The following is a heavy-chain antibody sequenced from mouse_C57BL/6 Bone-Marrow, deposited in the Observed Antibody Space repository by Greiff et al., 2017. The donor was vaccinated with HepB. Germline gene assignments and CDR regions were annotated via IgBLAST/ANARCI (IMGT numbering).Heavy chain of an antibody. CDR1: GYTFTSYW. J-gene: IGHJ1*03. Sequence: QVQLQQPGAELVKPGASVKLSCKASGYTFTSYWMHWVKQRPGQGLEWIGMIHPNSGSTNYNEKFKSKATLTVDKSSSTAYMQLSSLTSEDSAVYYCARDTTGVVSYWYFDVWGTGTTVTVSS. D-gene: IGHD1-1*01. V-gene: IGHV1-64*01. CDR3: ARDTTGVVSYWYFDV. CDR2: IHPNSGST.